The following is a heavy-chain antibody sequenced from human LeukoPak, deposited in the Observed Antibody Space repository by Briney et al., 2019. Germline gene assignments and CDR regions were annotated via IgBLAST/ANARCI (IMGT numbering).Heavy chain of an antibody. Sequence: GGSLRLSCAASGFTFSNYEMNWVRQAPGKGLEWVSYIRSGGSPKYYADSVEGRVTISRDDAKNSLYLQLNSLRAEDTAVYYCARGGACSGANCHATLYDYWGQGTLVTVSS. D-gene: IGHD4/OR15-4a*01. CDR2: IRSGGSPK. J-gene: IGHJ4*02. CDR3: ARGGACSGANCHATLYDY. CDR1: GFTFSNYE. V-gene: IGHV3-48*03.